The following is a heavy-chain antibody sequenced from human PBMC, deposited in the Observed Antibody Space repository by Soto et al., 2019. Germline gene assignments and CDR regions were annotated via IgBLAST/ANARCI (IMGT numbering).Heavy chain of an antibody. V-gene: IGHV5-51*01. J-gene: IGHJ6*02. D-gene: IGHD1-7*01. Sequence: GESLKISCQGTGYRFSSSWIGWVRQKPGRGLEWLGNVYPSDSDVRYSPAFEGQVTISADNSISTAYLQWSSLKASDTAMYYCARLPLITGTTTPGYYSYGRDVWGQGTTVTVS. CDR2: VYPSDSDV. CDR1: GYRFSSSW. CDR3: ARLPLITGTTTPGYYSYGRDV.